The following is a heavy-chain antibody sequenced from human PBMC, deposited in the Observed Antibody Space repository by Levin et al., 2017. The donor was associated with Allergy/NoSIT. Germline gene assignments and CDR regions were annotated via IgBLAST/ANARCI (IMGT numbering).Heavy chain of an antibody. Sequence: SVKVSCKASGGTFSSYAISWVRQAPGQGLEWMGGIIPIFGTANYAQKFQGRVTITADKSTSTAYMELSSLRSEDTAVYYCARERYPFSICSSTLCWFDPWGQGTLVTVSS. D-gene: IGHD2-2*01. CDR3: ARERYPFSICSSTLCWFDP. CDR1: GGTFSSYA. J-gene: IGHJ5*02. V-gene: IGHV1-69*06. CDR2: IIPIFGTA.